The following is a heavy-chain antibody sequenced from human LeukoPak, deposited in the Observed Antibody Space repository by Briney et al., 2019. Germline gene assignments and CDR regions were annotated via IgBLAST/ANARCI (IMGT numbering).Heavy chain of an antibody. CDR3: AKDLSREYDILTGYYMSRYYFDY. CDR2: ISGSGGST. D-gene: IGHD3-9*01. V-gene: IGHV3-23*01. CDR1: GFTFSSYA. J-gene: IGHJ4*02. Sequence: GSLILSCAASGFTFSSYAMSWVRQAPGKGLEWVSAISGSGGSTYYADSVKGRFTISRDNSKNTLYLQMNSLRAEDTAVYYCAKDLSREYDILTGYYMSRYYFDYWGQGTLVTVSS.